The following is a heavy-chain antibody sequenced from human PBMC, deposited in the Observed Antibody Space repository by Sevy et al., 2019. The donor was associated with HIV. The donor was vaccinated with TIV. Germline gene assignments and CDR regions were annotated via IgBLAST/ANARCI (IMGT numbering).Heavy chain of an antibody. Sequence: GESLKISCAASGFSFSRFWMHWVRQAPGKGLVWVSRINSDETSTSYADSVKGRFTISRGNAKNSLYLQMNSLRAEDTAVYYCARDYGGIRHFQYWGQGTLVTVSS. D-gene: IGHD4-17*01. CDR1: GFSFSRFW. CDR2: INSDETST. J-gene: IGHJ1*01. V-gene: IGHV3-74*01. CDR3: ARDYGGIRHFQY.